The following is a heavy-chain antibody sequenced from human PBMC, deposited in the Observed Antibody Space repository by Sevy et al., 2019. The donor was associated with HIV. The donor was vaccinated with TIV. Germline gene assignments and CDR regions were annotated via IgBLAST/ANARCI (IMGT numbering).Heavy chain of an antibody. J-gene: IGHJ4*02. CDR3: ARGKSGYGHGLNS. Sequence: GGSLRLSCAASGFTVSSNYMTWVRQAPGKGLEGVSVIYSDGTTYHADSVKDRFTISRDNSKNTLFLEMNSLRAEDTAFYYCARGKSGYGHGLNSWGQGTLVTVSS. V-gene: IGHV3-66*01. CDR1: GFTVSSNY. CDR2: IYSDGTT. D-gene: IGHD3-22*01.